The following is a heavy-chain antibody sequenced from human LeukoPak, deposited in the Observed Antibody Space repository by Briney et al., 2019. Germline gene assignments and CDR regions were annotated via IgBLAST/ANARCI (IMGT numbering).Heavy chain of an antibody. Sequence: AASVKVSCKASGYTFTGYYMHWVRQAPGQGLEWMGWINPNSGGTNYAQKFQGWATMTRDTSISTAYMELSRLRSDDTAVYYCARESTFRLLRNVSDIWGQGTMVTVSS. CDR3: ARESTFRLLRNVSDI. CDR2: INPNSGGT. J-gene: IGHJ3*02. V-gene: IGHV1-2*04. CDR1: GYTFTGYY. D-gene: IGHD5-12*01.